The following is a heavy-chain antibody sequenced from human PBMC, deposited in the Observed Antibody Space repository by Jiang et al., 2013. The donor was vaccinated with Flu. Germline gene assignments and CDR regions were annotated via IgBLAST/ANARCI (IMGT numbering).Heavy chain of an antibody. CDR1: GGSISSSSYY. J-gene: IGHJ2*01. V-gene: IGHV4-39*01. Sequence: SGGSISSSSYYWGWIRQPPGKGLEWIGSIYYSGSTYYNPSLKSRVTISVDTSKNQFSLKLSSVTAADTAVYYCARLPLGYDSSGPTPNWYFDLWGRGTLVTVSS. CDR3: ARLPLGYDSSGPTPNWYFDL. D-gene: IGHD3-22*01. CDR2: IYYSGST.